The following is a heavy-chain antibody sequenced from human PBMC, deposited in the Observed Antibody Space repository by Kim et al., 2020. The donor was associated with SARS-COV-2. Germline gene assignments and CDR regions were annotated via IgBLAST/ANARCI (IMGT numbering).Heavy chain of an antibody. CDR3: ARSSQYYYDSSDLSSSFDY. D-gene: IGHD3-22*01. J-gene: IGHJ4*02. V-gene: IGHV1-69*13. Sequence: SVKVSCKASGGTFSSYAISWVRQAPGQGLEWMGGIIPIFGTANYAQKFQGRVTITADESTSTAYMELSSLRSEDTAVYYCARSSQYYYDSSDLSSSFDYWGQGTLVTVSS. CDR2: IIPIFGTA. CDR1: GGTFSSYA.